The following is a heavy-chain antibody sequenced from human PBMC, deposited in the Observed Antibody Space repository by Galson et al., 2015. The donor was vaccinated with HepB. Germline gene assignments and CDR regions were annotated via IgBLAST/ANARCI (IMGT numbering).Heavy chain of an antibody. Sequence: SVKVSCKVSGYTLTEISMYWLRRVPGKGLEFMGGSDPENGERMYGQTFQGRVTLTEDTTTDTAYMELRSLKASDTAMYYCARRAHYDSWSGYYDNWFDPWGQGTLVTVSS. D-gene: IGHD3-3*01. CDR3: ARRAHYDSWSGYYDNWFDP. CDR2: SDPENGER. CDR1: GYTLTEIS. V-gene: IGHV1-24*01. J-gene: IGHJ5*02.